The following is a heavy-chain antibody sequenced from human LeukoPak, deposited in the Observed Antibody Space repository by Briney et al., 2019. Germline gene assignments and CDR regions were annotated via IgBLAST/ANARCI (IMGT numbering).Heavy chain of an antibody. J-gene: IGHJ4*02. CDR3: TRVGYIDEGIDY. D-gene: IGHD5-24*01. CDR1: GFTFDNYA. V-gene: IGHV3-7*04. CDR2: IKQDGSKK. Sequence: PGGSLRLSCTASGFTFDNYAMIWVRQAPGKGLEWVANIKQDGSKKSYVDSVKGRFTISRDNAKNSLYLQMNSLRAEDTAIYYCTRVGYIDEGIDYWGQGTLVTVSS.